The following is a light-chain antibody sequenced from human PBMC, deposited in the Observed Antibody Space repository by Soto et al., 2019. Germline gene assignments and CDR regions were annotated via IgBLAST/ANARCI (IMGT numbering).Light chain of an antibody. V-gene: IGKV2-24*01. Sequence: DIVMPQTPLSLPVTLGQPASISCRSSQGLVHSDGNTYLSWLQQRPGQPPRLLIDKISNRFSGVPDRFRGSGAGKDFTLKISRVEAEDVGVYYCMQYTQFPWTFGQGTKVEIK. J-gene: IGKJ1*01. CDR3: MQYTQFPWT. CDR1: QGLVHSDGNTY. CDR2: KIS.